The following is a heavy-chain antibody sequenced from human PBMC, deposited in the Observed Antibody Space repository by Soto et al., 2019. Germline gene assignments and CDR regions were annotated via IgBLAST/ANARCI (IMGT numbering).Heavy chain of an antibody. J-gene: IGHJ5*02. CDR1: GFSFSTYT. D-gene: IGHD2-21*02. CDR2: ISGSGDRT. CDR3: AKGGCVGDNCYYQRGIDP. Sequence: EVQLLESGGGLVQPGGSLRLSCEASGFSFSTYTMSWVRQAPGKGLEWVSGISGSGDRTNYADSVKGRFTVSRDNSKNTLYVQMSSLRAEDTAVYYCAKGGCVGDNCYYQRGIDPWGQGTLVTVSS. V-gene: IGHV3-23*01.